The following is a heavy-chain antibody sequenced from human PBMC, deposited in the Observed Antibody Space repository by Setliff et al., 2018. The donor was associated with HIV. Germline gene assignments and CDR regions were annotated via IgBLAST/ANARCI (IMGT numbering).Heavy chain of an antibody. CDR2: ISADHGNT. V-gene: IGHV1-18*01. CDR3: ARGGLQVAFIIPDY. CDR1: GGTFSSHG. Sequence: ASVKVSCKSSGGTFSSHGISWVRKAPGQGLEWMGWISADHGNTEYAQKFHGRFTMTTDTSTNTAYMELTSLRFDDTAIYYCARGGLQVAFIIPDYWGQGTLVTVSS. J-gene: IGHJ4*02. D-gene: IGHD3-10*01.